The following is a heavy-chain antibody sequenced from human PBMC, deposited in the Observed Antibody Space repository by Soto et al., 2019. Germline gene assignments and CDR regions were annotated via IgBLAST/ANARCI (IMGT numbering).Heavy chain of an antibody. CDR2: IYSGGTT. J-gene: IGHJ4*02. CDR1: GFTVTNHY. V-gene: IGHV3-66*01. Sequence: GGSLRLSCAASGFTVTNHYMTWVRQAPGKGLEWVSVIYSGGTTDYADSVKGRFTVSRDISKNTLYLQMNSLRVDDTAVYYCARDGQRVAINWGQGTLVTVSS. CDR3: ARDGQRVAIN. D-gene: IGHD3-3*01.